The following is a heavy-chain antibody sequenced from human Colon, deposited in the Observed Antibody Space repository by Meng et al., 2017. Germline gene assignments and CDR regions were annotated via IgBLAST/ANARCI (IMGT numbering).Heavy chain of an antibody. D-gene: IGHD3-22*01. V-gene: IGHV3-74*01. Sequence: GESLKISCAASGFTFSSYWMHWVRQAPGKGLVWVSGINRDGSDTNYADSVQGRFTISRDNANNTLYLQMKSLRAEDTAVYYCAELTSSDFDIWGQGTVVTVSS. CDR3: AELTSSDFDI. CDR1: GFTFSSYW. J-gene: IGHJ3*02. CDR2: INRDGSDT.